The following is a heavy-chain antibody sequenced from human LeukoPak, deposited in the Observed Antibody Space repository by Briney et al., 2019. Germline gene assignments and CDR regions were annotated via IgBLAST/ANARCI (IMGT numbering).Heavy chain of an antibody. CDR1: GFTFSSYG. J-gene: IGHJ3*02. CDR2: ISYDGSNK. D-gene: IGHD3-22*01. Sequence: GGSLRLSCAASGFTFSSYGMHWVRQAPGKGLEWVAFISYDGSNKYYGDCVKDRFTISRDNSKNTLYLHMNSLGAEDTALYYCARAQYDSSGYYFGDGFDIWGQGTMVTVSS. V-gene: IGHV3-30*03. CDR3: ARAQYDSSGYYFGDGFDI.